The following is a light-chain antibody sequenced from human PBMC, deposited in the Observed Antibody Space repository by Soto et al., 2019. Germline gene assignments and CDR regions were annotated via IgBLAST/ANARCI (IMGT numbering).Light chain of an antibody. CDR1: QDISDF. Sequence: DIQMTQSPSSVFASVGDRVTITCQASQDISDFLNWYHQKPGKAPKVLIYDASNLQTGVPSRFSGRRSGTDFILTISSLQPDDSGTYYCQQYDDRPITFGQGTRLEIK. J-gene: IGKJ5*01. V-gene: IGKV1-33*01. CDR3: QQYDDRPIT. CDR2: DAS.